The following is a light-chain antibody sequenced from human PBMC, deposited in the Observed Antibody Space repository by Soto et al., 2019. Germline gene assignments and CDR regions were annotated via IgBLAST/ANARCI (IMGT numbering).Light chain of an antibody. V-gene: IGLV2-8*01. CDR3: SSYAGSNVV. CDR1: SSDVGGYNY. Sequence: QSVLTQPPSASGSPGQSVTISCTGTSSDVGGYNYVSWYQQHPGKAPQLMIYEVTKRPSGVPDRFSGSRSGNTASLTVSGLQADDEADYYCSSYAGSNVVFGGGAKVTVL. CDR2: EVT. J-gene: IGLJ2*01.